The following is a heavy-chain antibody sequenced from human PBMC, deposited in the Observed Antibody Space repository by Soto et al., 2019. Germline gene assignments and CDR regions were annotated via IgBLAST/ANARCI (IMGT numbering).Heavy chain of an antibody. Sequence: TLSLTCTVSGGSISSGGYYWSWIRQHPGKGLEWIGYIYYSGSTYYNPSLKSRVTISVDTSKNQFSLKLSSVTAADTAVYYCARLSYGSGTLFDYWGQGTLVTVSS. J-gene: IGHJ4*02. V-gene: IGHV4-31*03. CDR2: IYYSGST. D-gene: IGHD3-10*01. CDR3: ARLSYGSGTLFDY. CDR1: GGSISSGGYY.